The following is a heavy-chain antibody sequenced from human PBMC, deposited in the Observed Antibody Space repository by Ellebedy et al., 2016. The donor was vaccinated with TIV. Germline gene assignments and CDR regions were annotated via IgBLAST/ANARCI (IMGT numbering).Heavy chain of an antibody. D-gene: IGHD2-15*01. V-gene: IGHV4-34*01. Sequence: SETLSLTCAVSGGSFGGYSWTWIRQPPGKGLEWIGEINRGGSTNYNPSLKSRITVSIDTSKSQFSLKLSSLTAADTAIYYCARIASLSGGMVGPDYGPDVWGQGTTVTVSS. CDR2: INRGGST. J-gene: IGHJ6*02. CDR1: GGSFGGYS. CDR3: ARIASLSGGMVGPDYGPDV.